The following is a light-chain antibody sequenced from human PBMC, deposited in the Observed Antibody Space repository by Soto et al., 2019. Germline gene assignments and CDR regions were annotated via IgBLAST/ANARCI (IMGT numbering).Light chain of an antibody. Sequence: ERVMTQSPATLSVSPGERSTLSCRAIQSVFSSLAWYQHKPCQAPRLLIYGASSRATGIPDRFSGSGSGTDFTLTISRLEHEDFAVYYCQQYGSSHPITFGQGTRLEIK. CDR3: QQYGSSHPIT. CDR1: QSVFSS. V-gene: IGKV3-20*01. J-gene: IGKJ5*01. CDR2: GAS.